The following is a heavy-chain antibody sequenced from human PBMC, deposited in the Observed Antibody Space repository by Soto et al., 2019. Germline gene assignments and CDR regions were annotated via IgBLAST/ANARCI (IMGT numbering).Heavy chain of an antibody. J-gene: IGHJ3*02. CDR3: ARDQRMITFGGVTDAFDI. CDR1: GGSISSYY. CDR2: IYYSGST. Sequence: QVQLQESGPGLVKPSETLSLTCTVSGGSISSYYWSWIRQPPGKGLEWIGYIYYSGSTNYNPSLKSRPNISVETSKNQFSLKLSSVTAADTAVYYCARDQRMITFGGVTDAFDIWGQGTMVTVSS. D-gene: IGHD3-16*01. V-gene: IGHV4-59*01.